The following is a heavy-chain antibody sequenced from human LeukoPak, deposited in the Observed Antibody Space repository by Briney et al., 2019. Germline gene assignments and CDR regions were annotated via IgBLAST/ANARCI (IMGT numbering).Heavy chain of an antibody. J-gene: IGHJ2*01. V-gene: IGHV3-73*01. D-gene: IGHD3-22*01. CDR1: GFTFSGSA. Sequence: PGGSLRLSCAASGFTFSGSAMHWVRQASGKGLEWVGRIRSKANSYATAYAASVKGRFTISRDDSKNTAYLQMNSLKTEDTAVYYCAKDHYYDSSGFRGCYWYFDLWGRGTLVTVSS. CDR3: AKDHYYDSSGFRGCYWYFDL. CDR2: IRSKANSYAT.